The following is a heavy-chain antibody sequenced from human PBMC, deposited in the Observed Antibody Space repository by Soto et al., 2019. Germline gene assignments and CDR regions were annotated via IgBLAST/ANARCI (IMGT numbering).Heavy chain of an antibody. CDR2: IYPSGTI. J-gene: IGHJ4*02. Sequence: QLQLQESGSSLVRPSETLSLTCAVSGVSISTRGFSWAWIRQPPGKGLEWIGYIYPSGTILYNPSLSSRVTISVDTSNNHFSLRLTAVPAADAAVYYCATYTASAKYYFDHWGRGTLVTVSS. D-gene: IGHD3-16*01. V-gene: IGHV4-30-2*01. CDR3: ATYTASAKYYFDH. CDR1: GVSISTRGFS.